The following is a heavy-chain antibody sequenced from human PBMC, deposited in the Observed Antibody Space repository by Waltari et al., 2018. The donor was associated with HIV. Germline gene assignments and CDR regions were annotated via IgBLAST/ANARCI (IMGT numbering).Heavy chain of an antibody. V-gene: IGHV3-33*01. D-gene: IGHD2-2*01. CDR1: GFTFSSYA. J-gene: IGHJ4*02. CDR3: ARDSPAFSRGTEELDY. CDR2: KWHDANNL. Sequence: QVQLVESGGGVVQPGKSLRLSCAASGFTFSSYAMHWVRQAPGKELVWVAVKWHDANNLYYADSVQGRFTIARDNSKNTLYLQMNSLRAEDTALYYCARDSPAFSRGTEELDYWGQGTLVTVSS.